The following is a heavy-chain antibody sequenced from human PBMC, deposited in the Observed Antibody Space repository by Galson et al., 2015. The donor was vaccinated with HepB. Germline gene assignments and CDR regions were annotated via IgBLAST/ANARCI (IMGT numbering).Heavy chain of an antibody. CDR3: ASSGYSSSWNYYYYYGMDV. D-gene: IGHD6-13*01. CDR1: GGSISSGGYY. V-gene: IGHV4-31*03. CDR2: IYYSGST. Sequence: TLSLTCTVSGGSISSGGYYWSWIRQHPGKGLEWIGYIYYSGSTYYNPSLKSRVTISVDTSKNQFSLKLSSVTAADTAVYYCASSGYSSSWNYYYYYGMDVWGQGTTVTVSS. J-gene: IGHJ6*02.